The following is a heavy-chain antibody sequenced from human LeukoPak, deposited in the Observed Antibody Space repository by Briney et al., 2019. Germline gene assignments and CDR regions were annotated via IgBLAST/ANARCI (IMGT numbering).Heavy chain of an antibody. CDR1: GGSFSGYY. CDR2: NNHSGST. D-gene: IGHD2-2*01. V-gene: IGHV4-34*01. CDR3: ARGEDIVVVPAAGIYFDY. Sequence: SETLSLTCSVYGGSFSGYYWSWIRQPPGKGLEWIGENNHSGSTNYSPSLKSRVTIAVDTSKNQFSLRLHSVTAADTAVYYCARGEDIVVVPAAGIYFDYWGQGTLVTVSS. J-gene: IGHJ4*02.